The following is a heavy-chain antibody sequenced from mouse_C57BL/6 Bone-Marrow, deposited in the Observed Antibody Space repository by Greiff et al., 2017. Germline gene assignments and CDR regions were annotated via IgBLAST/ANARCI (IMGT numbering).Heavy chain of an antibody. V-gene: IGHV1-52*01. J-gene: IGHJ3*01. CDR1: GYTFTSYW. CDR3: AREDYSNFGGFAY. CDR2: IDPSDSET. D-gene: IGHD2-5*01. Sequence: QVQLQQSGAELVRPGSSVKLSCKASGYTFTSYWMHWVKQRPIQGLEWSGNIDPSDSETHYNQKFTDKATLTVDKSSSTAYMQLSSLTSEDSAVYYCAREDYSNFGGFAYWGQGTLVTVSA.